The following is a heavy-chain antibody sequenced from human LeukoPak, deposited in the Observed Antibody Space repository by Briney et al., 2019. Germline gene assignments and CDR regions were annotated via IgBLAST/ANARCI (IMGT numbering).Heavy chain of an antibody. V-gene: IGHV4-34*01. Sequence: PSETLSLTCAVYGGSFSGYYWSWIRQPPGKGLEWIGEINHSGSTDYNPSLKSRVTLSVDTSKNQFSVKVTSVTAADTAVYYCARAGWFGEFYGPLDYWGQGSLVTVSS. CDR2: INHSGST. D-gene: IGHD3-10*01. CDR3: ARAGWFGEFYGPLDY. CDR1: GGSFSGYY. J-gene: IGHJ4*02.